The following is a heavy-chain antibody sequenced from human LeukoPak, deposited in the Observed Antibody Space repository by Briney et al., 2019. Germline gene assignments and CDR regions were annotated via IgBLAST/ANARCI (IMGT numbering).Heavy chain of an antibody. J-gene: IGHJ3*02. CDR1: GFTFNNFA. Sequence: GSLRLSCAASGFTFNNFAVNWVRQAPGKGLEWVSAITGTGSTYYADSVRGRFTISRDISTAILFLQMNSLRGEDTALYYCAKSSGTTPAGYDIWGRGKVGTISS. CDR3: AKSSGTTPAGYDI. D-gene: IGHD4-11*01. V-gene: IGHV3-23*01. CDR2: ITGTGST.